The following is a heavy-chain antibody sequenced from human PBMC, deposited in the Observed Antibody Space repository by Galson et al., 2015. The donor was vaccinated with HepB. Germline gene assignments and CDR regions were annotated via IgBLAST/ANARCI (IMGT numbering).Heavy chain of an antibody. CDR1: GYTFTSYY. D-gene: IGHD3-16*01. Sequence: SVKVSCKASGYTFTSYYMHWVRQAPGQGLEWMGVINPSGGSPNYAQNFQGRVTMTRDTSTTIVYMELTSLKSDDTAVYYCARSLPGGWYYIDYWGQGALVTVSS. V-gene: IGHV1-46*01. CDR2: INPSGGSP. CDR3: ARSLPGGWYYIDY. J-gene: IGHJ4*02.